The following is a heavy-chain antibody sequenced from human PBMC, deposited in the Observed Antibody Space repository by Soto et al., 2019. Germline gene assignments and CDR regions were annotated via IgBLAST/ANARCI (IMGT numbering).Heavy chain of an antibody. V-gene: IGHV3-23*01. CDR2: ISGDGGST. CDR1: GFTFSSHA. J-gene: IGHJ4*02. CDR3: AKEIGRGAGSSPDFDY. Sequence: PGGSVRLSCAASGFTFSSHAMSWVRQAPGKGLEWVSAISGDGGSTYYLDSVKGRFTVSRDNSKNTLYLQMGSLRAEDAALYYCAKEIGRGAGSSPDFDYWGQGTLVTVSS. D-gene: IGHD3-10*01.